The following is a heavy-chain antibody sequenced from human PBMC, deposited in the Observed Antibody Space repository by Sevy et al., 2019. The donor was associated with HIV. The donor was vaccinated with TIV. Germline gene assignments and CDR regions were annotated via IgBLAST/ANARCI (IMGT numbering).Heavy chain of an antibody. CDR3: ANDLYSSVWSWAFDY. CDR1: GFTFSDYA. V-gene: IGHV3-23*01. J-gene: IGHJ4*02. D-gene: IGHD4-4*01. CDR2: ISSKGGGT. Sequence: GGSLRLSCVASGFTFSDYAMSWVRQAPGKGLEWVAGISSKGGGTYYADSVKGRFTISRDNLKNTLYLQMNSLRAEDTATYYCANDLYSSVWSWAFDYWGQGTPVTVSS.